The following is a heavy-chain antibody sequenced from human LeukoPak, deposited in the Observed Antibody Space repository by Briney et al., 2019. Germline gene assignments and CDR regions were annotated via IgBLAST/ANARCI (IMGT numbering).Heavy chain of an antibody. D-gene: IGHD3-10*01. Sequence: SVKVSCKASGGTFSSYAISWVRQAPGQGLEWMGRIIPIFGTANYAQKFQGRVTITTDESTSTAYMELSSLRSEDTAVYYCARAVRVRGVITYYFDYWGQGTLVTVSS. J-gene: IGHJ4*02. CDR1: GGTFSSYA. V-gene: IGHV1-69*05. CDR3: ARAVRVRGVITYYFDY. CDR2: IIPIFGTA.